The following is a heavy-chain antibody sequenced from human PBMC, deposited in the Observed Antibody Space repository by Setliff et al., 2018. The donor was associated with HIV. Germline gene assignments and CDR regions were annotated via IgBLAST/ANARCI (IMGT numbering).Heavy chain of an antibody. J-gene: IGHJ4*02. V-gene: IGHV4-59*01. CDR1: GGSIDGYY. CDR2: ISDSGST. D-gene: IGHD3-10*01. CDR3: ARAPPPENYSGGFYYFDF. Sequence: PSETLSLTCTVSGGSIDGYYWAWIRQTPGKGLQWIGYISDSGSTVNNPSLKSRVAISIGTPTNQFFLQLTSVTAADTATYYCARAPPPENYSGGFYYFDFWGQGALVTVSS.